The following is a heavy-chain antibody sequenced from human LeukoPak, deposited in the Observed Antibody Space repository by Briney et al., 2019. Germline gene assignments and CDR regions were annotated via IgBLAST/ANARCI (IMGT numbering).Heavy chain of an antibody. D-gene: IGHD3-3*01. CDR3: ARDERLLSFK. V-gene: IGHV3-23*01. CDR1: GFTFSNYG. CDR2: ITGSGGST. J-gene: IGHJ4*02. Sequence: PGGSLRLSCAASGFTFSNYGLSWVRQAPGKGLEWVSGITGSGGSTYYADSVKGRFTISRDNSKNTLYLQMNSLRAEDTAIYYCARDERLLSFKWGQGTLVTVSS.